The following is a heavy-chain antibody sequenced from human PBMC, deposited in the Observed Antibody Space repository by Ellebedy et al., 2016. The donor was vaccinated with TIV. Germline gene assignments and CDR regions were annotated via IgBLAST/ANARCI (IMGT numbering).Heavy chain of an antibody. Sequence: MPSETLSLTCTVSGVSIPGYYWSWLRQSPGKGLEWIGYISYSRSINYNPSLKSRVTISLDTSKNQFSLKLNSVTAADTAVYYCARGERPGCDYWGQGTLVTVSP. CDR3: ARGERPGCDY. CDR1: GVSIPGYY. CDR2: ISYSRSI. V-gene: IGHV4-59*01. J-gene: IGHJ4*02. D-gene: IGHD2-2*01.